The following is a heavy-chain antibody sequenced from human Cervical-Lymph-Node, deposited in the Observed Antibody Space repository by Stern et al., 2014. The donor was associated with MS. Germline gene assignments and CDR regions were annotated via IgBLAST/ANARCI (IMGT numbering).Heavy chain of an antibody. CDR3: AKEIRRADSSPDY. V-gene: IGHV3-9*01. Sequence: EVQLVESGGDLVQPGRSLRLSCAASGFRFDLYAMHWVRQAPGKGLAWVAGISWNSVSIGYAGSVKGRFTISRDNVKNFLYLQMDSLRPEDTALYYCAKEIRRADSSPDYWGQGALVTVSS. J-gene: IGHJ4*02. CDR2: ISWNSVSI. D-gene: IGHD6-19*01. CDR1: GFRFDLYA.